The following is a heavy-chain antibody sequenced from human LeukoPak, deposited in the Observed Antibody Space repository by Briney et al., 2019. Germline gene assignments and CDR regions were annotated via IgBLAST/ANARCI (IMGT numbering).Heavy chain of an antibody. V-gene: IGHV3-74*01. CDR2: INTDGSST. CDR1: GFTFSSYW. J-gene: IGHJ4*02. D-gene: IGHD1-1*01. CDR3: AREWKKTGAFDY. Sequence: GGSLRLSCAASGFTFSSYWMHWVRQAPGKGLVWVSRINTDGSSTTYADSVRGRFTISRDNAKNTLYVQMSGLRAEDTAVYYCAREWKKTGAFDYWGQETLVTVSS.